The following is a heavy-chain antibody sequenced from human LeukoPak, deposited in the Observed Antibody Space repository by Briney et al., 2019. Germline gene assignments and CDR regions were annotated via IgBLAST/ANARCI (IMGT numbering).Heavy chain of an antibody. J-gene: IGHJ6*03. D-gene: IGHD5-12*01. CDR2: INTNTGNP. CDR3: ARAGVVATIYYYYYYMDV. CDR1: GGTFSSYA. Sequence: ASVKVSCKASGGTFSSYAMNWVRQAPGQGLEWMGWINTNTGNPTYAQGFTGRFVFSLDTSVSTAYLQISSLKAEDTAVYYCARAGVVATIYYYYYYMDVWGKGTTVTISS. V-gene: IGHV7-4-1*02.